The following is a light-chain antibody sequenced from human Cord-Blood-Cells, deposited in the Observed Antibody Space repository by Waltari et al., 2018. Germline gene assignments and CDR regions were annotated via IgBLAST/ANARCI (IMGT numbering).Light chain of an antibody. CDR1: SSDLGGANY. CDR3: SSYTSSNTYF. CDR2: DVS. Sequence: QSALTQPASLSGSPGQSITISCTGTSSDLGGANYVSWYQQHPGKAPNLMIYDVSKRPSWVSNRFSGSKSGNTASLTISGLQAEDEADYYCSSYTSSNTYFFGTGTKVTVL. J-gene: IGLJ1*01. V-gene: IGLV2-14*01.